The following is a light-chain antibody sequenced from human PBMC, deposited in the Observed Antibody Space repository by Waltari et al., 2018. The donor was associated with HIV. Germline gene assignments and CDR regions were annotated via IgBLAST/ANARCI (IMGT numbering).Light chain of an antibody. CDR3: CSYAGSSTFGV. J-gene: IGLJ2*01. Sequence: QSALTQPSSASGSPGPSLTISCTRTTSDVGLYTLFFWYQPHPGKAPKRIIYEDSKRPSGVSNRFSGSESGNTASLTISGLQAEDEADYYCCSYAGSSTFGVFGGGTKLTVL. CDR2: EDS. CDR1: TSDVGLYTL. V-gene: IGLV2-23*02.